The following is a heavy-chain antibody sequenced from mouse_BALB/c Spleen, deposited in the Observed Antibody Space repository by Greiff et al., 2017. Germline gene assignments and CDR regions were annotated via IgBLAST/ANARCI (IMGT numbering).Heavy chain of an antibody. D-gene: IGHD3-1*01. CDR1: GFNIKDTY. CDR2: IDPANGNT. V-gene: IGHV14-3*02. Sequence: VQLQQSGAELVKPGASVKLSCTASGFNIKDTYMHWVKQRPEQGLEWIGRIDPANGNTKYDPKFQGKATITADTSSNTAYLQLSSLTSEDTAVYYCARSGQLGLPFDYWGQGTTLTVSS. J-gene: IGHJ2*01. CDR3: ARSGQLGLPFDY.